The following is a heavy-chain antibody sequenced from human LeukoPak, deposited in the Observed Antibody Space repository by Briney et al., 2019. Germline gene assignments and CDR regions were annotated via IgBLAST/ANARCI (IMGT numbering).Heavy chain of an antibody. CDR1: GGSISSYY. V-gene: IGHV4-59*01. D-gene: IGHD6-13*01. Sequence: SETLSLTCTVSGGSISSYYWSWIRQPPGKGLEWIGYIYYSGSTNYNPSPKSRVTISVDTSKNQFSLKLSSVTAADTAVYYCARGVSSSWYGYNWFDPWGQGTLVTVSS. J-gene: IGHJ5*02. CDR3: ARGVSSSWYGYNWFDP. CDR2: IYYSGST.